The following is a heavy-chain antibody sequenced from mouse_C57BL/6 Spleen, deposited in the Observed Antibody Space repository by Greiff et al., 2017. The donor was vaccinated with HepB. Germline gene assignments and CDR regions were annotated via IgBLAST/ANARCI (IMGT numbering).Heavy chain of an antibody. CDR3: TGNYPSWFAY. V-gene: IGHV6-6*01. J-gene: IGHJ3*01. CDR1: GFTFSDAW. Sequence: EVQGVESGGGLVQPGGSMKLSCAASGFTFSDAWMDWVRQSPEKGLEWVAEIRNKANNHATYYAESVKGRFTISRDASKSSVYLQMNSLRAEDTGIYYCTGNYPSWFAYWGQGTLVTVSA. CDR2: IRNKANNHAT. D-gene: IGHD2-1*01.